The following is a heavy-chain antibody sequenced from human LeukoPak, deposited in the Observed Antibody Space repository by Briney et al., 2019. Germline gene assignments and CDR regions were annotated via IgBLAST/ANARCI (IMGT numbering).Heavy chain of an antibody. CDR3: ARMGIVVSPYYYMDV. Sequence: GSSVTVSFKSSVCTFINYAISWVRQAPGQGLEWMGRIIPIFGTANYAQKFQGRVTITADKSTSTAYMELSSLRSEDTAVYYCARMGIVVSPYYYMDVWGKGTTVTVSS. CDR2: IIPIFGTA. V-gene: IGHV1-69*06. CDR1: VCTFINYA. J-gene: IGHJ6*03. D-gene: IGHD2-15*01.